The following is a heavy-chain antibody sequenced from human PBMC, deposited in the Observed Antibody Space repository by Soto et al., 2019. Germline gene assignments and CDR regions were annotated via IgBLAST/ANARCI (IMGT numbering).Heavy chain of an antibody. J-gene: IGHJ4*02. CDR2: ISGNGKNT. V-gene: IGHV3-64D*06. Sequence: GGSLRLSCSASGFTFSSYAIHWVRQAPGKGLEYVSAISGNGKNTYYADSVKGRFIISRDNSKNTLYLQMSSLRAEDTALYYCVKIGTTSRNFFDYWGQGTLVTVSS. CDR3: VKIGTTSRNFFDY. D-gene: IGHD2-2*01. CDR1: GFTFSSYA.